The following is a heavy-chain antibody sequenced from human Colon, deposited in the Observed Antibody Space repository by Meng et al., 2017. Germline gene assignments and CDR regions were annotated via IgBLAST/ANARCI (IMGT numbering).Heavy chain of an antibody. J-gene: IGHJ4*02. V-gene: IGHV4-4*02. CDR1: GGALSNSNW. CDR2: IYHSGNT. Sequence: QVHLQESGPGMVKPSGAPSLHCAVSGGALSNSNWWSWVRQSTGKGLEWIGEIYHSGNTNYNPSLKSRVTISVDKSKNQFSLKVSSVTAADTAVYYCASRGFSYGYVSFWGQGTLVTVSS. CDR3: ASRGFSYGYVSF. D-gene: IGHD5-18*01.